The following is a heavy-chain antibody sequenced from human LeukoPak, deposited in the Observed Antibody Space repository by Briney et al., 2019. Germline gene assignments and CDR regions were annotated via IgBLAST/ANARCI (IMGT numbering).Heavy chain of an antibody. Sequence: PGGSLRLSCAASGFTFSSYAMSWVRQAPGKGLEWVSAISGSGGSTYYADSVKGRFTISRDNSKNTLYLQMNSLSAEDTVVYYCAKSLWLPSSSPDYWGQGTLVSVSS. V-gene: IGHV3-23*01. CDR3: AKSLWLPSSSPDY. CDR2: ISGSGGST. J-gene: IGHJ4*02. D-gene: IGHD3-9*01. CDR1: GFTFSSYA.